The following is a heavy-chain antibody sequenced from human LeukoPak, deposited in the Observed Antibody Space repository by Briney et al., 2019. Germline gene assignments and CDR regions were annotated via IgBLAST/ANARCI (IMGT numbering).Heavy chain of an antibody. Sequence: PGGSLRLTCAASECIFGAYWMTWVRQPPGKGLEWVANINEDGSEKYYVASVKGRFTISRDNDKKSLFLQMNSLTAEDTALYYCVRSLGWSGTRDYWGQGTLVTVSS. D-gene: IGHD3-10*01. CDR1: ECIFGAYW. CDR3: VRSLGWSGTRDY. V-gene: IGHV3-7*01. CDR2: INEDGSEK. J-gene: IGHJ4*02.